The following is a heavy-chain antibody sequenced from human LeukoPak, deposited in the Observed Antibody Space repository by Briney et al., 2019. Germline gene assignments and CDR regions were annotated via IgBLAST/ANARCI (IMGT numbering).Heavy chain of an antibody. D-gene: IGHD3-10*01. CDR2: ISPSGDIT. CDR3: AKDDAWLRFGE. J-gene: IGHJ4*02. V-gene: IGHV3-23*01. CDR1: GFTFSNNG. Sequence: GGTLRLSCAASGFTFSNNGTNWVRQAPGKGLEWVSGISPSGDITYYADSVKGRFTISRDNSKNTLYLEVISLTAEDTAVYYCAKDDAWLRFGEWSQGTLVTVSS.